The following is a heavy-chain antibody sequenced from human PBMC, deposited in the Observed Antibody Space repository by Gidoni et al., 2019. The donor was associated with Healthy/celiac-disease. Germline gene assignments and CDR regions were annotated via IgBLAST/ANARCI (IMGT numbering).Heavy chain of an antibody. D-gene: IGHD3-10*01. Sequence: QVQLVQSGAAVKKPGSSVKVSCKASGGTFSSYAISWVRQAPGQGLEWMGGIIPIFGTANYAQKFQGRVTITADESTSTAYMELSSLRSEDTAVYYCAHINAFDYYGSGSRRGDFDYWGQGTLVTVSS. CDR3: AHINAFDYYGSGSRRGDFDY. V-gene: IGHV1-69*01. J-gene: IGHJ4*02. CDR2: IIPIFGTA. CDR1: GGTFSSYA.